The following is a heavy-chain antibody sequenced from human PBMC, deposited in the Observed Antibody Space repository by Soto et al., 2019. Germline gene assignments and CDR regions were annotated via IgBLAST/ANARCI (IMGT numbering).Heavy chain of an antibody. Sequence: EVQLLESGGGLVQPGGSLRLSCAASGFTFSNYAMNWVRQAPGKGLEWVSTINSGGDRIYYADSGEGRFTISRDNSKNTVYLHINSLRAEDRAVYYCAKTVGGNGWYYFDNWGQGTLVTVSS. D-gene: IGHD6-19*01. CDR1: GFTFSNYA. V-gene: IGHV3-23*01. CDR3: AKTVGGNGWYYFDN. J-gene: IGHJ4*02. CDR2: INSGGDRI.